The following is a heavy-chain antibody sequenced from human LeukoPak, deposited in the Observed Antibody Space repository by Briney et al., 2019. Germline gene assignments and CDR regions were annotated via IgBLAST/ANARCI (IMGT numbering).Heavy chain of an antibody. Sequence: GGSLRLSCTASHFTFTTYWMSWVRQAPGKGLEWVANIKPDGSEKYYVDSVKGRFTISRDNAKNSLYLQMNSLRAEDTAVYYCARGGYTYDRAFDIWGQGTMVTVSS. V-gene: IGHV3-7*01. CDR3: ARGGYTYDRAFDI. CDR1: HFTFTTYW. CDR2: IKPDGSEK. D-gene: IGHD6-13*01. J-gene: IGHJ3*02.